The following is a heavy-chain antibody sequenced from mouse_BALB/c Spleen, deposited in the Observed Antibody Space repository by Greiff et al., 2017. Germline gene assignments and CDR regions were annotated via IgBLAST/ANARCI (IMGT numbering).Heavy chain of an antibody. V-gene: IGHV5-4*02. J-gene: IGHJ3*01. D-gene: IGHD2-4*01. CDR2: ISDGGSYT. CDR1: GFTFSDYY. Sequence: EVQGVESGGGLVKPGGSLKLSCAASGFTFSDYYMYWVRQTPEKRLEWVATISDGGSYTYYPDSVKGRFTISRDNAKNNLYLQMSSLKSEDTAMYYCARDDDDYDGAYWGQGTLVTVSA. CDR3: ARDDDDYDGAY.